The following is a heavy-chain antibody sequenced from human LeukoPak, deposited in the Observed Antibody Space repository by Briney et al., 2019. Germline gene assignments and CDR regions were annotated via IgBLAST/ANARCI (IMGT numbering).Heavy chain of an antibody. CDR2: IDWDDDK. CDR1: GFSLSTSGMR. J-gene: IGHJ4*02. Sequence: SGPALFKPTQTLTLTCTFSGFSLSTSGMRVSWIRQPPGKALEWLARIDWDDDKFYSTSLKTRPTISKDTSKNQVVLTMTNMDPVDTATYYCALSRDPNFDYWGQGTLVTVSS. V-gene: IGHV2-70*04. CDR3: ALSRDPNFDY.